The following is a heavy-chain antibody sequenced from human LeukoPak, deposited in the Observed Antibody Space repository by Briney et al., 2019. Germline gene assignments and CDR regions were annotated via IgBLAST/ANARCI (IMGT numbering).Heavy chain of an antibody. CDR1: GFTFSTYG. J-gene: IGHJ6*03. Sequence: PGGSLRLSCAASGFTFSTYGIHWVRQAPGKGLEWVAFIRYDGNDRYYADSVKGRFTISRDNSKNTLYLQMNSLRVEDMAVYYCAKDATAYYPYYYYMDAWGKGTTVTVSS. CDR3: AKDATAYYPYYYYMDA. D-gene: IGHD2-21*02. CDR2: IRYDGNDR. V-gene: IGHV3-30*02.